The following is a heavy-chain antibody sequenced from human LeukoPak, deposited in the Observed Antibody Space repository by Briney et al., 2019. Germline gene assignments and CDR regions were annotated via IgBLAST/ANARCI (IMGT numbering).Heavy chain of an antibody. D-gene: IGHD2-2*02. V-gene: IGHV3-20*04. CDR3: ARCSRSSTDCYSEFDI. CDR2: INWNGDGT. Sequence: GGSLRLSCAASGFTFDDYGMSWVRQGPGKGLEWVSAINWNGDGTGYADSVRGRFTISRDSAKNSLYLQMNSLRAEDTALYYCARCSRSSTDCYSEFDIWGQGTMATVSS. J-gene: IGHJ3*02. CDR1: GFTFDDYG.